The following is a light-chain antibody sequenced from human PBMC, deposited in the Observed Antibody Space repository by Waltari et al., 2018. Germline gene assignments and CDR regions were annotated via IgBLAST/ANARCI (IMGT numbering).Light chain of an antibody. V-gene: IGKV3-20*01. CDR2: YVS. J-gene: IGKJ1*01. CDR1: QRIYSNY. Sequence: EILLTQSPGTLSLSEGDRATLSCRASQRIYSNYLAWYQQKRGQAPRLLIVYVSSRATGIPDRFSGSASGTDSTITISRLEPDDFVIYYCHQYHSTPVTFGQGTPVEIK. CDR3: HQYHSTPVT.